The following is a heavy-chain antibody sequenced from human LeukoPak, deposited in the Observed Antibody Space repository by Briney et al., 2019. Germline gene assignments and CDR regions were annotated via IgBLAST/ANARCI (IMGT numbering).Heavy chain of an antibody. CDR1: GFTFSSYS. D-gene: IGHD4-17*01. CDR3: AKHYGDYDYFDY. J-gene: IGHJ4*02. V-gene: IGHV3-30*18. CDR2: ISYDGSNK. Sequence: PGGSLRLSCAASGFTFSSYSMNWVRQAPGKGLEWVAVISYDGSNKYYADSVKGQFTISRDNSKNTLYLQMNSLRAEDTAVYYCAKHYGDYDYFDYWGQGTLVTVSS.